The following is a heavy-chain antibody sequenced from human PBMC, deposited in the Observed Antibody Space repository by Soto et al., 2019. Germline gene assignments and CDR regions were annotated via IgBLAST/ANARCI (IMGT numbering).Heavy chain of an antibody. V-gene: IGHV4-59*01. Sequence: PSETLSLTCPVSGGSTSSYYWSWIRQPPGKGLEWIGYIYYSGSTNYNPSLKSRVTISLDTSKNQFSLKLSSVTAADTAVYYCARVVGATGADYWGQGTLVTVSS. J-gene: IGHJ4*02. CDR2: IYYSGST. CDR1: GGSTSSYY. CDR3: ARVVGATGADY. D-gene: IGHD1-26*01.